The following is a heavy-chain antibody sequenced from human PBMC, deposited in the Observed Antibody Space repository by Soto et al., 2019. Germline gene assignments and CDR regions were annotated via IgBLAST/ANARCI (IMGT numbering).Heavy chain of an antibody. CDR1: GFTFSGSA. J-gene: IGHJ6*03. CDR2: IRSKANSYAT. CDR3: TRPYGVDYYYYYYMDV. Sequence: GGSLRLSCAASGFTFSGSAMHWVRQASGKGLEWVGRIRSKANSYATAYAASVKGRFTISRDDSKNTAYLQMNSLKTEDTAVYYCTRPYGVDYYYYYYMDVWGKGTTVTVSS. V-gene: IGHV3-73*01. D-gene: IGHD3-10*01.